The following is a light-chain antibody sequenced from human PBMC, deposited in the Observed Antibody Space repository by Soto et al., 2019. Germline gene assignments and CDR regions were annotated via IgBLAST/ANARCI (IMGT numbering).Light chain of an antibody. CDR2: WAS. V-gene: IGKV4-1*01. CDR1: QSVLYSSNNKNH. J-gene: IGKJ1*01. CDR3: QQYYSIPRT. Sequence: DILMTHSPDSLAVSLGERATINCKSSQSVLYSSNNKNHLAWYQQKPGQPPKLLIYWASTRESGVPDRFSGSGSGTDFTLTISSLQAEDVAVYYCQQYYSIPRTFGQGTKV.